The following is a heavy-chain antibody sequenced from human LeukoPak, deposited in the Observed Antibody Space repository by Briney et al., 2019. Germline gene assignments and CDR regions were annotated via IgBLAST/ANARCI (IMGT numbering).Heavy chain of an antibody. CDR2: MNPNSGNT. Sequence: ASVKVSCKASGYTFTSYDINWVRQATGQGLEWMGWMNPNSGNTGYAQKFQGRVTMTRNTSISTAYMELSSLRSEDTAVYYCARDKAPYYYDSSGYGLVWYFDLWGRGTLVTVSS. CDR3: ARDKAPYYYDSSGYGLVWYFDL. J-gene: IGHJ2*01. D-gene: IGHD3-22*01. V-gene: IGHV1-8*01. CDR1: GYTFTSYD.